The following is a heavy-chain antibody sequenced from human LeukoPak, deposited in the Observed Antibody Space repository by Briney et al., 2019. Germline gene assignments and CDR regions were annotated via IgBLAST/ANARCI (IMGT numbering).Heavy chain of an antibody. V-gene: IGHV4-4*07. Sequence: SETLSLTCTVSGGSISSYYWSWIRQPAGKGLEWIGRIYTSGSTNYNPSLKSRVTISVDTSKNQFSLKLSSVTAADTAVYYCARLLGSSWYSYYYYYMDVWGKGTTVTVSS. CDR3: ARLLGSSWYSYYYYYMDV. CDR1: GGSISSYY. D-gene: IGHD6-13*01. J-gene: IGHJ6*03. CDR2: IYTSGST.